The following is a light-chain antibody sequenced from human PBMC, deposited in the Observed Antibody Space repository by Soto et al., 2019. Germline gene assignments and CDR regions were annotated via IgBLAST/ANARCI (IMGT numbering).Light chain of an antibody. CDR2: DVS. CDR3: CSHAGGYTSL. J-gene: IGLJ3*02. V-gene: IGLV2-11*01. Sequence: QSALTQPRSVSGSPGQSVTISCTGTSSDVGAYDSVSWYQHHPGKAPKVMIYDVSNRPSGVPDRFSGSKSGNTASLTISGLQTEDEADYYCCSHAGGYTSLFGGGTKLTVL. CDR1: SSDVGAYDS.